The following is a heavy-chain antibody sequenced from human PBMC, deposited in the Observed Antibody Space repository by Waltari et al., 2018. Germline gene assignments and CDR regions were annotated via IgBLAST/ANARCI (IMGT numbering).Heavy chain of an antibody. Sequence: QVQLQESGPGLVKPSETLSLTCTVSGGSISTFYWSWIRQPPGKGLDYIGYIYYSGSTNYSPSLKSRVTISVDTSKNQFSLKLTSVTAADTAVYYCARLGTAFDYWGQGTLVTVSS. CDR1: GGSISTFY. CDR3: ARLGTAFDY. CDR2: IYYSGST. J-gene: IGHJ4*02. D-gene: IGHD2-21*02. V-gene: IGHV4-59*08.